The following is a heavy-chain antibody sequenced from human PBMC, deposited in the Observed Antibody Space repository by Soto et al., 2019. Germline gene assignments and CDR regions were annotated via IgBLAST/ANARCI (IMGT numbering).Heavy chain of an antibody. V-gene: IGHV4-39*01. CDR2: VYFSGTT. CDR3: ARHCPSPAMQFDY. CDR1: GASFTSSDYY. J-gene: IGHJ4*02. D-gene: IGHD2-2*01. Sequence: SETLSLTCTVSGASFTSSDYYWVWVRQPPGKGLEWIGSVYFSGTTYYNPSLDSRVTISLDTSRSQFSLKLNSVTAADTAVYFCARHCPSPAMQFDYWGLGTLVTVSS.